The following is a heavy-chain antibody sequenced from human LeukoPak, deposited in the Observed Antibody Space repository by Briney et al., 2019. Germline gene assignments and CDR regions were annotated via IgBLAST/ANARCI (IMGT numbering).Heavy chain of an antibody. V-gene: IGHV1-69*04. D-gene: IGHD3-10*01. CDR3: ARDAAYYGSGSYFKD. CDR2: IIPILGIA. CDR1: GGTFSSYA. Sequence: GASVKVSCKASGGTFSSYAISWVRQAPGQGLEWMGRIIPILGIANYAQKFQGRVTITADKSTSTAYMELSSLRSEDTAVYYCARDAAYYGSGSYFKDWGQGTLVTVSS. J-gene: IGHJ4*02.